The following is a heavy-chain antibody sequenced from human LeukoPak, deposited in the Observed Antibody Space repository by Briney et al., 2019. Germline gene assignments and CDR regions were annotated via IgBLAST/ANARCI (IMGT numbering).Heavy chain of an antibody. V-gene: IGHV3-23*05. J-gene: IGHJ4*02. Sequence: GGSLRLSCAASGFTFSGYSMNWARQAPGKGLEWVSTIYGKGGDTKYIGSVKGRFTISRDNSKNTLYLQMNSLRVEDTAVYYCAKDSAAVGGHDFDYWGQGALVTVSS. CDR3: AKDSAAVGGHDFDY. D-gene: IGHD1-26*01. CDR1: GFTFSGYS. CDR2: IYGKGGDT.